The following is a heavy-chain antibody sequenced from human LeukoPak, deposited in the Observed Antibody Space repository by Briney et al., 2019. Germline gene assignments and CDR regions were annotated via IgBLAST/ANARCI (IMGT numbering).Heavy chain of an antibody. CDR1: GFTFSSYA. V-gene: IGHV3-30*04. J-gene: IGHJ4*02. D-gene: IGHD2-15*01. CDR3: ARDVPYCSGGSCYSDYFDY. Sequence: SLRLSCAASGFTFSSYAMHWVRQAPGKGLEWVAVISYDGSNKYYADSVKGRFTISRDNSKNTLYLQMNSLRAEDTAVYYCARDVPYCSGGSCYSDYFDYWGQGTLVTVSS. CDR2: ISYDGSNK.